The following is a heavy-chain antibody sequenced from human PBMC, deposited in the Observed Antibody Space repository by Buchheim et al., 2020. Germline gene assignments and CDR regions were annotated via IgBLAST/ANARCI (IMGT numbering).Heavy chain of an antibody. CDR3: ARERAASDYYYYGMDV. J-gene: IGHJ6*02. CDR2: ISSSGSTI. Sequence: EVQLVESGGGLVQPGGSLRLSCAASGFTFSSYEMNWVRQAPGKGLEWVSYISSSGSTIYYADSVKGRFTISRDNAKNSLYLQMNSLRAEDTAVYYCARERAASDYYYYGMDVWAKGP. D-gene: IGHD2-15*01. V-gene: IGHV3-48*03. CDR1: GFTFSSYE.